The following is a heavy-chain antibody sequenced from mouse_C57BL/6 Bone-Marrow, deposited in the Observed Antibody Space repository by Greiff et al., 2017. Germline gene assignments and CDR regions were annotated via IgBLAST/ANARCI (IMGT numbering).Heavy chain of an antibody. D-gene: IGHD1-1*02. V-gene: IGHV14-1*01. CDR3: TTWWYFDY. CDR1: GFNIKDYY. Sequence: VQLPQSGAELVRPGASVTLSCTASGFNIKDYYMQWVKQRPEQGLEWIGRIDPEDGDTEYAPKFQGKATMTADTSSNTAYLQLSCLTSEDTAVYYCTTWWYFDYWGQGTTLTVSS. J-gene: IGHJ2*01. CDR2: IDPEDGDT.